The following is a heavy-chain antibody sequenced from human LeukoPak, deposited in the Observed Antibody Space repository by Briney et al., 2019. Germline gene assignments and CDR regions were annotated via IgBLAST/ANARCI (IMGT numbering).Heavy chain of an antibody. V-gene: IGHV3-23*01. D-gene: IGHD1-26*01. CDR2: IGGSDGTT. CDR1: GFTFSSYA. J-gene: IGHJ4*02. CDR3: AKVLDSGSFPDY. Sequence: GSLRLSCAASGFTFSSYAMSWVRQSPGKGLEWVSAIGGSDGTTYYADSVKGRCIISRDNYKNILYLQMNSLRVEDTAIYYCAKVLDSGSFPDYWGQGTLATVSS.